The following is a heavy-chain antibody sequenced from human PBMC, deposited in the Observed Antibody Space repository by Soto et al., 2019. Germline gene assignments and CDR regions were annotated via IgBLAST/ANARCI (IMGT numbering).Heavy chain of an antibody. D-gene: IGHD2-21*02. J-gene: IGHJ6*02. Sequence: QVQLVESGGGVVQPGRSLRLSCAASGFTFSSYAMHWVRQAPGKGLEWVAVISYDGSNKYYADSVKGRFTISRDNSKNTLYLQMNSLRAEDMAVYYCARELGWGLMYGMDVWGQGTTVTVSS. CDR2: ISYDGSNK. CDR3: ARELGWGLMYGMDV. CDR1: GFTFSSYA. V-gene: IGHV3-30-3*01.